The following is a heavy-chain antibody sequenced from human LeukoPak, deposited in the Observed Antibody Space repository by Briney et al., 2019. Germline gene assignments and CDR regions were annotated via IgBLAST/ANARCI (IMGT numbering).Heavy chain of an antibody. CDR3: ARLGSGWSFDF. D-gene: IGHD6-19*01. J-gene: IGHJ4*02. CDR2: IWYDGSNK. Sequence: GRSLRLSCAASGFTFGSYGMNWVRQAPGKGLEWVAVIWYDGSNKYYADSVKGRFTISRDNSKNTLSLQMNSLRAEDTAVYYCARLGSGWSFDFWGQGTLVAVSS. CDR1: GFTFGSYG. V-gene: IGHV3-33*01.